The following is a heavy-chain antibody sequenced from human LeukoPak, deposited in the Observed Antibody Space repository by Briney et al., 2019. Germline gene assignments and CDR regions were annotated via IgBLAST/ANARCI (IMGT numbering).Heavy chain of an antibody. D-gene: IGHD3-22*01. V-gene: IGHV4-39*07. Sequence: SETLSLTCTVSGGSTSSSSYYWGWIRQPPGKGLEWIGSIYYSGSTYYNPSLKSRVTISVDTSKNQFSLKLSSVTAADTAVYYCARVYYDSSGRSFDYWGQGTLVTVSS. CDR2: IYYSGST. CDR3: ARVYYDSSGRSFDY. CDR1: GGSTSSSSYY. J-gene: IGHJ4*02.